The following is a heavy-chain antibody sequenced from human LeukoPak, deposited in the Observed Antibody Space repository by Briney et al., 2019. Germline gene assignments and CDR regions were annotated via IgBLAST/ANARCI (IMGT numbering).Heavy chain of an antibody. Sequence: ASVKVSFKVSGYTLTELSMHWVRQAPGKGLGWMGGFDPEDGETIYAQKFQGRVTMTEDTSTDTAYMELSSLRSEDTAVYYCATAGYSSGWYSMGGYFDYWGQGTLVTVSS. J-gene: IGHJ4*02. V-gene: IGHV1-24*01. CDR1: GYTLTELS. D-gene: IGHD6-19*01. CDR3: ATAGYSSGWYSMGGYFDY. CDR2: FDPEDGET.